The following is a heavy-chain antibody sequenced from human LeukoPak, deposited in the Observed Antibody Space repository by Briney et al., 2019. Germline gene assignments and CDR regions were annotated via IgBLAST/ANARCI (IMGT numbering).Heavy chain of an antibody. Sequence: GGSLRLSCAASGFTFSRSWMHWVRQAPGKGLVWVSRINDDGSTTSYADSVKGRFTISRDNSKNTLYLQMNSLRAEDTAVYYCAKDKDSGSYYGGIFDYWGQGTLVTVSS. CDR2: INDDGSTT. CDR3: AKDKDSGSYYGGIFDY. J-gene: IGHJ4*02. V-gene: IGHV3-74*01. D-gene: IGHD1-26*01. CDR1: GFTFSRSW.